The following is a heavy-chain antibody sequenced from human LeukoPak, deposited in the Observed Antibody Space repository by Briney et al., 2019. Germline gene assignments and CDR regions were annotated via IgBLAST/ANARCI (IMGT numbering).Heavy chain of an antibody. CDR2: IVVGSGNT. V-gene: IGHV1-58*01. Sequence: SVKVSCKASGFTFTSSAVQWVRQARGQRLEWIGWIVVGSGNTNYAQKFQERVTITRDMSTSTAYMELSSLRSEDTAVYYCAAVYDSSGYLGYWGQGTLVTVSS. J-gene: IGHJ4*02. CDR3: AAVYDSSGYLGY. D-gene: IGHD3-22*01. CDR1: GFTFTSSA.